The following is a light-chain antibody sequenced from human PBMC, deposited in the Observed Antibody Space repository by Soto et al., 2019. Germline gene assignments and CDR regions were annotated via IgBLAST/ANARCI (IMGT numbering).Light chain of an antibody. V-gene: IGKV1-39*01. CDR1: QGINNY. CDR3: QQSYSSWRT. Sequence: DIQLAQSPSSLSASVGDRVTITCRARQGINNYLNWYQQKPVKAPKLMVYAASTLQDGVPSRFIGSGSGTDFNLTISRLQPEDFAVYYCQQSYSSWRTFGGGTKVEI. CDR2: AAS. J-gene: IGKJ4*01.